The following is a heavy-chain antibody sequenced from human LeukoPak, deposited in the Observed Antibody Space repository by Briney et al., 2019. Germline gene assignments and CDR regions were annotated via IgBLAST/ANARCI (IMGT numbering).Heavy chain of an antibody. J-gene: IGHJ5*02. CDR3: ARVTLAAAGIRWFDP. CDR1: GGSFSGYY. CDR2: INHSGST. V-gene: IGHV4-34*01. D-gene: IGHD6-13*01. Sequence: SETLSLTRAVYGGSFSGYYWSWIRQPPGKGLEWIGEINHSGSTNYNPSLKSRVTISVDTSKNQFSLKLSSVTAADTAVYYCARVTLAAAGIRWFDPWGQGTLVTVSS.